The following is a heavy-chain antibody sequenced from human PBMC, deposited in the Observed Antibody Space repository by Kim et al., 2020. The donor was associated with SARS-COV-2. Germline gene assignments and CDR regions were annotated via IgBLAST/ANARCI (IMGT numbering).Heavy chain of an antibody. J-gene: IGHJ4*02. Sequence: SETLSLTCTVSGGSISSSSYYWGWIRQPPGKGLEWIGSIYYSGSTYYNPSLKSRVTISVDTSKNQFSLKLSSVTAADTAVYYCASLQHEADYKDYWGQGTLVTVSS. CDR3: ASLQHEADYKDY. CDR1: GGSISSSSYY. V-gene: IGHV4-39*01. D-gene: IGHD3-10*01. CDR2: IYYSGST.